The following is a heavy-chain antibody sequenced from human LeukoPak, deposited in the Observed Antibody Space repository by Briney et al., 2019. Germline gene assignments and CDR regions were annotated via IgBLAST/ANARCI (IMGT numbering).Heavy chain of an antibody. V-gene: IGHV3-9*03. D-gene: IGHD6-19*01. Sequence: SLRFSCAASGFTFDDYAMHWVRQAPGKGLEWVSGISWNSGSIGYADSVKGRFTISRDNAKNSLYLQMNSLRAEDMALYYCAKDLGSSGWYPGFDYWGQGTLVTVSS. J-gene: IGHJ4*02. CDR3: AKDLGSSGWYPGFDY. CDR1: GFTFDDYA. CDR2: ISWNSGSI.